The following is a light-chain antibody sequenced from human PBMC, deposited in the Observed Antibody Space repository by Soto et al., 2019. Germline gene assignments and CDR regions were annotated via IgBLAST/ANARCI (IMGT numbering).Light chain of an antibody. CDR1: QSHLYSDGNTY. J-gene: IGKJ2*01. CDR3: MLGTFWPYT. CDR2: KVS. V-gene: IGKV2-30*01. Sequence: DVVMTQSPLSLPVTLGQPASISCRSSQSHLYSDGNTYLSWFHQRPGQSHRRLIYKVSHQDSGVTDKFSRSGSGNDFTLRVNGVEVEDIGVYYCMLGTFWPYTLGQSTELRIK.